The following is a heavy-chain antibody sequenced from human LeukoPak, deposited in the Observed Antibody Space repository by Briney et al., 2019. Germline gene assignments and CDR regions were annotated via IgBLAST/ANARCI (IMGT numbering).Heavy chain of an antibody. CDR2: ISGSGGST. CDR1: GFTFSSYA. D-gene: IGHD3-10*01. CDR3: ATTMVRGVIASRSTIDY. J-gene: IGHJ4*02. V-gene: IGHV3-23*01. Sequence: GGSQRLSCAASGFTFSSYAMSWVRQAPGKGLEWVSAISGSGGSTYYADSVKGRFTISRDNSKNTLYLQMNSLRAEDTAVYYCATTMVRGVIASRSTIDYWGQGTLVTVSS.